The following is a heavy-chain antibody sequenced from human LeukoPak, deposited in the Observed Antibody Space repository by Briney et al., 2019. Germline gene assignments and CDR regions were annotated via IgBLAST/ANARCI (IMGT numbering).Heavy chain of an antibody. CDR3: APGYYDSSGYYYFDY. J-gene: IGHJ4*02. D-gene: IGHD3-22*01. Sequence: GGSLRLSCAASGFTFSSYSMNWVRQAPGKGLEWVSSISSSSSYIYYADSVKGRFTISRDNAKNSLYLQMNSLRAEDTAVYYCAPGYYDSSGYYYFDYWGQGTLVTVSS. CDR1: GFTFSSYS. V-gene: IGHV3-21*01. CDR2: ISSSSSYI.